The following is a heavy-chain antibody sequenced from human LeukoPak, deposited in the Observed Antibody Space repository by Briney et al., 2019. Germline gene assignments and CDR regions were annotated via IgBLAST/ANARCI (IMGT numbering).Heavy chain of an antibody. CDR3: ARAGTVVDYDPSDAFDV. D-gene: IGHD3-22*01. CDR2: NSDGSTT. Sequence: GGSLRLSCAASGITFSTYWMHWVRRAPGKGLVWVSRNSDGSTTSYVDSVEGRFTISRDNAKNTLYLQMNSLRAEDTAVYYCARAGTVVDYDPSDAFDVWGQGTMVTVSS. CDR1: GITFSTYW. V-gene: IGHV3-74*01. J-gene: IGHJ3*01.